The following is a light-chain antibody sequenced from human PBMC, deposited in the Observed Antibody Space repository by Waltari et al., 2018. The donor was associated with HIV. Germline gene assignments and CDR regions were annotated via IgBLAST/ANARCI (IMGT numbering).Light chain of an antibody. V-gene: IGKV4-1*01. CDR3: QQYLNTPYT. Sequence: DIVMTQSPDSLAISLGERATINCKSSQSVLFSDNNENYLAWYQQKPGQPPNLLIYWASSRQSGVPDRFSGSGSGTDFTLTISSLQAEDVAVYYCQQYLNTPYTFGPGTKLEIK. CDR1: QSVLFSDNNENY. J-gene: IGKJ2*01. CDR2: WAS.